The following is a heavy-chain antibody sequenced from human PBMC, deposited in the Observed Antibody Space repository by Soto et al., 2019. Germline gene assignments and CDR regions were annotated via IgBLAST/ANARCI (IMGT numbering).Heavy chain of an antibody. J-gene: IGHJ5*02. D-gene: IGHD6-6*01. CDR2: MNPNSGNT. CDR3: ARWATSSIAARPGGWFDP. Sequence: ASVKVSCKASGYTFTSYDINWVRQATGQGLEWMGWMNPNSGNTGYAQKFQGRVTMTRNTSISTAYMELSSLRSEDTAVYYCARWATSSIAARPGGWFDPWGQGTLVTVSS. V-gene: IGHV1-8*01. CDR1: GYTFTSYD.